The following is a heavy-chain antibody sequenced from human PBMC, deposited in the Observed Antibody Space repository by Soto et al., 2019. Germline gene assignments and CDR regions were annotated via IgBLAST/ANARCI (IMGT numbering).Heavy chain of an antibody. CDR2: IYHSGST. J-gene: IGHJ6*02. CDR3: ARGTVYYDILTGYYTGGMDV. Sequence: SETLSLTCAVSGGSISSSNWWSWVRQPPGKGLEWIGEIYHSGSTNYNPSLKSRVTISVDKSKNQFSLKLSSVTAADTAVYYCARGTVYYDILTGYYTGGMDVWGQGTTVPVSS. V-gene: IGHV4-4*02. CDR1: GGSISSSNW. D-gene: IGHD3-9*01.